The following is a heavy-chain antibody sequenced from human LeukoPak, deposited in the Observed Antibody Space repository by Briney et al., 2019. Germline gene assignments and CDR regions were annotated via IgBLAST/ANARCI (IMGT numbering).Heavy chain of an antibody. CDR3: ARTGTPYYFDY. Sequence: SGGSLRLSCAASGFAFSSYAMSWVRQAPGKGLEWVSAISGSGGSTYYADSVKGRFTISRDNSKNTLYLQMNSLRAEDTAVYYCARTGTPYYFDYWGQGTLVTVSS. CDR1: GFAFSSYA. D-gene: IGHD7-27*01. CDR2: ISGSGGST. V-gene: IGHV3-23*01. J-gene: IGHJ4*02.